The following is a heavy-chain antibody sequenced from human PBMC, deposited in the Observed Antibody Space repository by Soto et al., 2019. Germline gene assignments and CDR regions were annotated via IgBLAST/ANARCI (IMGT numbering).Heavy chain of an antibody. D-gene: IGHD3-22*01. CDR3: ARVSYDYYDSSGYYYGMDV. V-gene: IGHV1-69*10. CDR2: IIPILGIA. Sequence: ASVKVSCKASGGTFSSYAISWVRQAPGQGLEWMGGIIPILGIANYAQKFQGRVTITADKSTSTAYMELSSLISEDTAVYYCARVSYDYYDSSGYYYGMDVWGQGTTVTVSS. CDR1: GGTFSSYA. J-gene: IGHJ6*02.